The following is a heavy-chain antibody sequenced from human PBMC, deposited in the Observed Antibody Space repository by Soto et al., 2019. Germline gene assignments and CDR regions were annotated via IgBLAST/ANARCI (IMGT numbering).Heavy chain of an antibody. V-gene: IGHV1-69*13. CDR2: IIPIFGTA. CDR1: GGTFSSYA. D-gene: IGHD3-3*01. J-gene: IGHJ6*02. CDR3: ARDLIEEYDFWSVYYRNYYGMDV. Sequence: SVKVSCKASGGTFSSYAISWVRQAPGQGLEWMGGIIPIFGTANYAQKFQGRVTITADESTSTAYMELSSLRSEDTAVYYCARDLIEEYDFWSVYYRNYYGMDVWGQGTTVTVSS.